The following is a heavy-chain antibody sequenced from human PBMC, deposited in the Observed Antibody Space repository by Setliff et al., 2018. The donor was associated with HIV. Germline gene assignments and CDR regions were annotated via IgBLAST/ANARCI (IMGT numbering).Heavy chain of an antibody. V-gene: IGHV4-59*11. D-gene: IGHD4-17*01. Sequence: PSETLSLTCSLPGDFINNHYWSWIRQPPGKGLEWIGHIYYSGDTNYSPSLKSRVTISMDTSKNQFSLKLTSVTAADTAVYYCARGNDNGQRGGNYYFMDVWDKGTTVTVSS. J-gene: IGHJ6*03. CDR3: ARGNDNGQRGGNYYFMDV. CDR2: IYYSGDT. CDR1: GDFINNHY.